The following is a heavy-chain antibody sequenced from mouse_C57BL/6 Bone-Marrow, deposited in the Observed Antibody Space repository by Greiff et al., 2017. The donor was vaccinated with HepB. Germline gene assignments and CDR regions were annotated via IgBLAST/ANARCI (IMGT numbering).Heavy chain of an antibody. CDR2: ISSGSSTI. V-gene: IGHV5-17*01. CDR3: ARPGITTVVAPFDY. D-gene: IGHD1-1*01. Sequence: DVKLVESGGGLVKPGGSLKLSCAASGFTFSDYGMHWVRQAPEKGLEWVAYISSGSSTIYYADTVKGRFTISRDNAKNTLFLQMTSLRSEDTAMYYCARPGITTVVAPFDYWGQGTTLTVSS. CDR1: GFTFSDYG. J-gene: IGHJ2*01.